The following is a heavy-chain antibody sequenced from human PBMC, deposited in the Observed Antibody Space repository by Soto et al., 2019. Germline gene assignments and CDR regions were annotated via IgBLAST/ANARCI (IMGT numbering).Heavy chain of an antibody. J-gene: IGHJ1*01. D-gene: IGHD3-9*01. CDR3: ARIGFDGH. V-gene: IGHV1-18*01. CDR1: GYTFTSYG. CDR2: ISVYNDNT. Sequence: QVQLVQSGSEIKKPGASVKVSCKASGYTFTSYGIGWVRQAPGQGLEWMGGISVYNDNTNYAQKFQGRVTMTTETSSSTAYMELRSLKSDDTAVYYCARIGFDGHWGQGTLVTVSS.